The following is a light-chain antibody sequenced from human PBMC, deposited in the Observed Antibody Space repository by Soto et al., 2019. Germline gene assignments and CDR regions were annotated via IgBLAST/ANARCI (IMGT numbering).Light chain of an antibody. CDR3: CLYVGANTYV. Sequence: QSALAQPASVSGSPGQSITISCTGASGYVGTYSLVSWYQQHPGKAPKVVIYEGHRRPSGVPDRFSGSTSVNTASLTISGLQTDDEADYYCCLYVGANTYVFGTGTKVTVL. CDR2: EGH. V-gene: IGLV2-23*01. J-gene: IGLJ1*01. CDR1: SGYVGTYSL.